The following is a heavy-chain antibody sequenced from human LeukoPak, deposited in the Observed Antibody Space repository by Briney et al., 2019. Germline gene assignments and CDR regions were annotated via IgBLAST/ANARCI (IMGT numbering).Heavy chain of an antibody. D-gene: IGHD3-3*01. J-gene: IGHJ6*03. CDR2: IRYSGST. CDR1: GGSISSSSYY. CDR3: ADYDFWSGFYYMDV. V-gene: IGHV4-39*01. Sequence: PSETLSLTCTVSGGSISSSSYYWGWIRQPPGKGLEWIGSIRYSGSTYYNPSLKSRVTISVDTSENQFSLKLSSVTAADTAVYYCADYDFWSGFYYMDVWGKGTTVTVSS.